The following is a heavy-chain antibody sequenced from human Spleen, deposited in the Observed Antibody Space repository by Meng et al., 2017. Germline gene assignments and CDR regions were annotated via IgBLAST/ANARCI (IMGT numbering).Heavy chain of an antibody. J-gene: IGHJ5*02. Sequence: ASVKVSCKPSGYSFTAYYIHWVRQAPGQGLEWLGHINPNSGGTNYAQKFQGRVTMTRDTSISTAYMELSRLRSDDTAVYYCAREGYCSSTSCYRWFDPWGQGTLVTVSS. CDR3: AREGYCSSTSCYRWFDP. D-gene: IGHD2-2*02. CDR1: GYSFTAYY. CDR2: INPNSGGT. V-gene: IGHV1-2*06.